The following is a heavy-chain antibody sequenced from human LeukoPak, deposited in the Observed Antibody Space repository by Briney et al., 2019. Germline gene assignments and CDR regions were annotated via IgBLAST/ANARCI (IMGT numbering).Heavy chain of an antibody. V-gene: IGHV3-23*01. CDR1: GFTLSSYA. Sequence: GGSLTLSCAASGFTLSSYAMSWVRQAPGKGLEWVSAISGRGGSTYYADSVEWRFTISRDNSEHMLSLQMISLRPGHSAVYYCAKDHNTQDFDYWGQRNLVTVSS. J-gene: IGHJ4*02. CDR2: ISGRGGST. D-gene: IGHD1-14*01. CDR3: AKDHNTQDFDY.